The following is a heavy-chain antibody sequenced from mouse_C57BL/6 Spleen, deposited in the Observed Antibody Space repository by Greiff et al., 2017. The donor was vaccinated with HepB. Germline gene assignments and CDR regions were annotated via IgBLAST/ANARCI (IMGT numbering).Heavy chain of an antibody. V-gene: IGHV1-50*01. CDR2: IEPSDSYT. Sequence: VQLQQPGAELVKPGASVKLSCKASGYTFTSYWMQWVKQRPGQGLEWIGEIEPSDSYTNYNQKFKGKATLTVDTSSSTAYMQLSSLTSDDSAVYYCASGGGYDRFAYGGQGTLVTVSA. CDR3: ASGGGYDRFAY. D-gene: IGHD2-2*01. J-gene: IGHJ3*01. CDR1: GYTFTSYW.